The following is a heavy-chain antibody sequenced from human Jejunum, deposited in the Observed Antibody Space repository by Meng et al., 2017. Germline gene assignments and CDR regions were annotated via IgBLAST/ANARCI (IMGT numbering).Heavy chain of an antibody. V-gene: IGHV4-61*02. J-gene: IGHJ4*02. CDR2: MSRSGST. Sequence: SETLSLTCTVSGGSISSADYYWSWIRQPAGRGLEWIGRMSRSGSTNYNPSLKSRLTISGDTSKDQFSLRLGSVTAADTAVYYCARADGHKGVSDFWGQGTLVTVSS. CDR3: ARADGHKGVSDF. D-gene: IGHD5-24*01. CDR1: GGSISSADYY.